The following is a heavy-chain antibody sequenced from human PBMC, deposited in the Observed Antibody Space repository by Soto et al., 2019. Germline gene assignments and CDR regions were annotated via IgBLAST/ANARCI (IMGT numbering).Heavy chain of an antibody. D-gene: IGHD3-10*01. CDR2: ISTATDT. CDR3: ARARGWVKSNHWYFDL. V-gene: IGHV3-13*04. J-gene: IGHJ2*01. Sequence: EVQLVESGGGLVQPGGSLRLSCAASGFTFSNHDMHWVRQATGKGLEWVSTISTATDTYYSSSVKGRFTISRENAKNSLYLQMNSLRAGDTAVYYCARARGWVKSNHWYFDLWGRGTLVTVSS. CDR1: GFTFSNHD.